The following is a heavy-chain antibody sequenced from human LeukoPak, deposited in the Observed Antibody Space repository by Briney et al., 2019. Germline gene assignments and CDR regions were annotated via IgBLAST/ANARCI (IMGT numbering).Heavy chain of an antibody. CDR2: IYTSGST. CDR1: GGSISSYY. V-gene: IGHV4-4*07. CDR3: ARERSRLLDYYYYMDV. Sequence: SETLSLTCTVSGGSISSYYWSWIRQPAGKGLEWIGRIYTSGSTNYNPSLKSRVTMSVDTSKNQFSLKLSSVTAADTAVYYCARERSRLLDYYYYMDVWGKGTTVTVSS. J-gene: IGHJ6*03. D-gene: IGHD6-25*01.